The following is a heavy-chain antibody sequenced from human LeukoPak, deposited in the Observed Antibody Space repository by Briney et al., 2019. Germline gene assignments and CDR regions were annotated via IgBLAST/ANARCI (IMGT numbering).Heavy chain of an antibody. CDR3: AREGYYYGSGSSFDY. CDR1: GGSISSGDYY. D-gene: IGHD3-10*01. J-gene: IGHJ4*02. CDR2: IYYSGST. V-gene: IGHV4-30-4*01. Sequence: SETLSLTFTVSGGSISSGDYYWSWIRQPPGKGLEWIGYIYYSGSTYYNPSLKSRVTISVDTSKNQFSLKLSSVTAADTAVYYCAREGYYYGSGSSFDYWGQGTLVTVSS.